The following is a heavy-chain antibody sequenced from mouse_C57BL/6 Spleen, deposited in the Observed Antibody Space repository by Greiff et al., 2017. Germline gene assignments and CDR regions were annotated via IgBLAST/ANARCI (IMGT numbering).Heavy chain of an antibody. J-gene: IGHJ2*01. V-gene: IGHV1-52*01. D-gene: IGHD1-1*01. CDR1: GYTFTSYW. CDR2: IDPSDSDT. Sequence: QVQLQQPGAELVRPGSSVTLSCKASGYTFTSYWMHWVKQRPIQGLEWIGNIDPSDSDTHYNQKFKDKATLTVDKSSSTAYMQLSSLTSEDSAVYYCARDYGSSNYFDYWGQGTTLTGSS. CDR3: ARDYGSSNYFDY.